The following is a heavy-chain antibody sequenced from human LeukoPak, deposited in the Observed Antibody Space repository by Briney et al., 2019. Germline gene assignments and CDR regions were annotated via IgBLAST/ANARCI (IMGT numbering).Heavy chain of an antibody. J-gene: IGHJ4*02. Sequence: GGSLRLSCAASGFTFSSYAMSWVRQAPGKGLEWVSVISVNGDRTYYADSVKGRFTISRDNSRNTLYLQMNSLRAEDTAVYYCAKCGSYGYLDDWGQGTLVTVSS. D-gene: IGHD5-18*01. CDR3: AKCGSYGYLDD. V-gene: IGHV3-23*01. CDR2: ISVNGDRT. CDR1: GFTFSSYA.